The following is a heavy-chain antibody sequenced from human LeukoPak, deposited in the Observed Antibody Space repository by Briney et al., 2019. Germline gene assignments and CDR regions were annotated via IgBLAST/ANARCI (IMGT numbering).Heavy chain of an antibody. CDR3: ARFRNYDFWSGYRTFYYYYGMDV. D-gene: IGHD3-3*01. J-gene: IGHJ6*02. CDR1: GYTFTSYD. V-gene: IGHV1-8*01. CDR2: MNPNSGNT. Sequence: ASVKVSCKASGYTFTSYDINWVRQATGQGLEWMGWMNPNSGNTGYAQKFQGRVTMTRNTSISTVYMELSSLRSEDTAVYYCARFRNYDFWSGYRTFYYYYGMDVWGQGTTVTVSS.